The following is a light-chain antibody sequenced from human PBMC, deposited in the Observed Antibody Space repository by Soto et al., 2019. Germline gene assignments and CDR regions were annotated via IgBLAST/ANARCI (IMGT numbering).Light chain of an antibody. Sequence: EIVMTQSTATLSVSPGERATLSCRASQSVSSNLAWYQQKPGQAPRLLIYGASTRATGISARFSGSGSGTEFTLTISSLQSEDFAVYYCQQYNNWPPLTFGGGTKVEIK. CDR2: GAS. CDR3: QQYNNWPPLT. CDR1: QSVSSN. J-gene: IGKJ4*01. V-gene: IGKV3-15*01.